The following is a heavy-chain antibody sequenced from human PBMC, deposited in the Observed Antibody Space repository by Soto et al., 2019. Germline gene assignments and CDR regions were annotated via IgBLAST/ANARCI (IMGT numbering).Heavy chain of an antibody. D-gene: IGHD1-26*01. Sequence: EVQLLESGGGLVQPGGSLRLSCAASGFTFSRCSMSWVRQAPGKGLEWVSTITSTGGRPYYADSVRGRFPISRDNSKNTLYLQLNSLSAEYTAVYYCAKGYRAYDAFAIWCQGTVVTASS. CDR2: ITSTGGRP. CDR3: AKGYRAYDAFAI. CDR1: GFTFSRCS. V-gene: IGHV3-23*01. J-gene: IGHJ3*02.